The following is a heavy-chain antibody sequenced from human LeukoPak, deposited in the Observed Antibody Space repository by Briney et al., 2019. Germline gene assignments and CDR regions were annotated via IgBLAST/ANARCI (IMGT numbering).Heavy chain of an antibody. CDR3: AHSVRYYYGSGSYGYFDY. CDR2: IYWDDDK. Sequence: SGPTLVNPTQTLTLTCTSSGFSLSTSGVGVGWIRQPPGKALEWLALIYWDDDKRYSPSLKSRLTITKDTSKNQVVLTMTNMDPVDTATYYCAHSVRYYYGSGSYGYFDYWGQGTLVTVSS. V-gene: IGHV2-5*02. D-gene: IGHD3-10*01. J-gene: IGHJ4*02. CDR1: GFSLSTSGVG.